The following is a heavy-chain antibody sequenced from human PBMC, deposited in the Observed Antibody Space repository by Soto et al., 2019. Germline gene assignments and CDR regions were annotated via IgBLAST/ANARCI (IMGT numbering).Heavy chain of an antibody. V-gene: IGHV1-3*01. J-gene: IGHJ4*02. Sequence: ASVMVSCKASGYTFTRYAMHWVRQAPGQRLEWMGWINAGNGNTKYSQKFQGRVTITRDTSASTAYMELSSLRCEDTAVYYCARVQGGYDPSGYFDYWGQGTLVTVSS. D-gene: IGHD5-12*01. CDR3: ARVQGGYDPSGYFDY. CDR2: INAGNGNT. CDR1: GYTFTRYA.